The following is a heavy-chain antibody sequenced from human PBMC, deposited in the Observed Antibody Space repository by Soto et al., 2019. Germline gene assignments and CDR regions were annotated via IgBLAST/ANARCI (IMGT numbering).Heavy chain of an antibody. V-gene: IGHV3-23*01. Sequence: GGSLRLSCAASGFTFSSYAMSWVRQAPGKGLEWVSAISGSGGSTYYADSVKGRFTITRDNSKNTLYLQMNSLRAEDTAVYYCAKSEAPAGGSYFDYWGQGTLVTVSS. D-gene: IGHD1-26*01. CDR2: ISGSGGST. J-gene: IGHJ4*02. CDR3: AKSEAPAGGSYFDY. CDR1: GFTFSSYA.